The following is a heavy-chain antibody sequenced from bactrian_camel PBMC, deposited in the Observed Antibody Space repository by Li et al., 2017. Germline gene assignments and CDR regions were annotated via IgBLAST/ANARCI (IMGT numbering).Heavy chain of an antibody. V-gene: IGHV3S53*01. CDR1: GYTYNNYC. CDR3: ARGDRRWYGRRPRGDEYNY. CDR2: IDSDGST. J-gene: IGHJ4*01. Sequence: HVQLVESGGGSVQAGGSLRLSCAASGYTYNNYCMGWFRQAPGKEREGVAAIDSDGSTTYADSVKGRFTISKDNAKNTVYLQMNSLKPEDTAMYYCARGDRRWYGRRPRGDEYNYWGQGTQVTVS. D-gene: IGHD6*01.